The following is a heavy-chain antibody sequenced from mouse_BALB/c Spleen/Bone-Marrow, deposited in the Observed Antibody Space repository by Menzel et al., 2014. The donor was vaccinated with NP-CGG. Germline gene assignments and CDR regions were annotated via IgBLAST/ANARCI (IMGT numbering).Heavy chain of an antibody. CDR2: ISGGGSYT. CDR3: ARHAYYDQTEVSFVY. J-gene: IGHJ3*01. Sequence: EVQGVESGGGLVKSGGSLKLSCAASGFSFNRYGMSWVRQTPEKRLEWVATISGGGSYTFYPDSVKGRFTISRDNAKTNLSLQLSSLRSEDTALYYCARHAYYDQTEVSFVYWGQGTLVTVSA. CDR1: GFSFNRYG. D-gene: IGHD2-4*01. V-gene: IGHV5-9-2*01.